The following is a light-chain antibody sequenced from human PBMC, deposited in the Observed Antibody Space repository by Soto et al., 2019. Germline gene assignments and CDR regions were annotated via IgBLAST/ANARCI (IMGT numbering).Light chain of an antibody. CDR2: GAS. CDR3: QQYDNWPWT. Sequence: TVWTQCPRTLSSPRLDRPTHESRASQNVGSSYLAWYQQKPGQAPRLLIYGASTRATGFPDRFSGSGSGTDFTLTISSLESEDFAVYYCQQYDNWPWTFGQGTKVDIK. CDR1: QNVGSSY. J-gene: IGKJ1*01. V-gene: IGKV3-20*01.